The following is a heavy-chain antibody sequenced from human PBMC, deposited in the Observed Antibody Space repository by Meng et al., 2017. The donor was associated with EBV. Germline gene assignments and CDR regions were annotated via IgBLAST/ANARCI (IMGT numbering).Heavy chain of an antibody. CDR3: ARDRTSNRFDY. Sequence: EVQPEESGGGLVKPGESLRLSCAASGFTLRSYSMNWVRLAPGKGLEWVSSISSNSIDIYYADLVKGRFTISRDNAKNSLFLQMNSLRAEDTAVYYCARDRTSNRFDYWGQGTLVTVFS. D-gene: IGHD2-8*01. V-gene: IGHV3-21*01. J-gene: IGHJ4*02. CDR1: GFTLRSYS. CDR2: ISSNSIDI.